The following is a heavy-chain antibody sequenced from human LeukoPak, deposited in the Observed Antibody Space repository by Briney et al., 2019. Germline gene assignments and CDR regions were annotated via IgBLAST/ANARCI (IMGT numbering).Heavy chain of an antibody. CDR2: INPSGGST. V-gene: IGHV1-46*03. CDR3: ARGPRWSVLLERKVGFDY. Sequence: GASVKASCKASGYTFPSYYMHWVRQAPGQGLEWMGIINPSGGSTSYAQKFQGRVTMTRDTSTSTVYMELSSLRSEDTAVYYCARGPRWSVLLERKVGFDYWGQGTLVTVSS. J-gene: IGHJ4*02. CDR1: GYTFPSYY. D-gene: IGHD1-26*01.